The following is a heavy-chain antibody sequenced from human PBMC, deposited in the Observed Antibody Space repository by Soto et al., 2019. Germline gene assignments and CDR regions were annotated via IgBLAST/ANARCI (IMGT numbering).Heavy chain of an antibody. V-gene: IGHV1-18*01. CDR1: GYTFTSYG. D-gene: IGHD5-18*01. Sequence: QVQLVQTGDRVKKPGASVRVSCKASGYTFTSYGISWVGQAPGQGLEWMGWINAYNGNTKYAQKLQGRVTMTTDTSTSTAYMELRSLRSDDTAVYYCARDQAMAQFDYWGQGTLVTVSS. J-gene: IGHJ4*02. CDR3: ARDQAMAQFDY. CDR2: INAYNGNT.